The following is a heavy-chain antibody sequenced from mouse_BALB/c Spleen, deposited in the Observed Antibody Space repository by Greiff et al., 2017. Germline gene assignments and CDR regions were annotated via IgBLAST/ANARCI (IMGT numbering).Heavy chain of an antibody. Sequence: EVQVVESGGGLVKPGGSLKLSCAASGFAFSSYDMSWVRQTPEKRLEWVAYISSGGGSTYYPDTVKGRFTISRDNAKNTLYLQMSSLKSEDTAMYYCAATVVATDYAMDYWGQGTSVTVSS. CDR1: GFAFSSYD. J-gene: IGHJ4*01. D-gene: IGHD1-1*01. CDR3: AATVVATDYAMDY. CDR2: ISSGGGST. V-gene: IGHV5-12-1*01.